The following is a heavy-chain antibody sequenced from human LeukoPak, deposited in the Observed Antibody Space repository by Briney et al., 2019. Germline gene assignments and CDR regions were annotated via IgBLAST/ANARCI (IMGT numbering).Heavy chain of an antibody. CDR2: INWSGGST. CDR3: AKDTGIAAAGGLDY. D-gene: IGHD6-13*01. V-gene: IGHV3-20*04. Sequence: GGSLRLSCAASGFIFDDYGMSWVRQAPGKGLEWVSGINWSGGSTGYADSVKGRFTISGDNSKNTLYLQMNSLRAEDTAVYYCAKDTGIAAAGGLDYWGQGTLVTVSS. J-gene: IGHJ4*02. CDR1: GFIFDDYG.